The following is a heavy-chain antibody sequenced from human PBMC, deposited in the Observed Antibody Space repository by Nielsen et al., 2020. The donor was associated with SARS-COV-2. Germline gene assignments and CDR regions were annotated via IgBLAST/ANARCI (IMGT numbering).Heavy chain of an antibody. CDR3: ARRSLDYYYSLDV. CDR2: MYHSGGT. Sequence: SETLSLTCSVSGTSMSGFYWNWIRQPPGKGLEWIGYMYHSGGTHYNPSLKSRVTISIDTSKNQFSLKLSSVTATDTAVYYCARRSLDYYYSLDVWGQGTTVTVSS. V-gene: IGHV4-30-4*01. CDR1: GTSMSGFY. J-gene: IGHJ6*02.